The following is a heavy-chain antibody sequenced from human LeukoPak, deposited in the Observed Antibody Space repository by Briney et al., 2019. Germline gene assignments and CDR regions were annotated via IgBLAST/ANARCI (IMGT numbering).Heavy chain of an antibody. Sequence: PGGSLRLSCAASGFTFSDYYMSWIRQAPGKGLEWVSYISSSGSTIYYADSVKGRFTISRDNAKNSLYLQMNSLRAEDTAVYYCARDYGSGSYYLFTNQPEYFQHWGQGTLVTVSS. CDR1: GFTFSDYY. J-gene: IGHJ1*01. CDR2: ISSSGSTI. V-gene: IGHV3-11*04. D-gene: IGHD3-10*01. CDR3: ARDYGSGSYYLFTNQPEYFQH.